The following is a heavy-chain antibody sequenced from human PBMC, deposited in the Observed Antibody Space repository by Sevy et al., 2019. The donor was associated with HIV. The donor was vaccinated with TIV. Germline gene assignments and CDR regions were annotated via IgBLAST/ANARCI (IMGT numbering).Heavy chain of an antibody. D-gene: IGHD3-16*01. Sequence: GGSLRLSCAASGFTFSANWMNWVRQAQGKGLEWVANIKGDGSDNNYVDSVEGRFTISRDNAKNLLYLQMNSLRVEDTAVYYCAHETFGRFESWGQGTLVTVSS. CDR1: GFTFSANW. CDR2: IKGDGSDN. J-gene: IGHJ4*02. V-gene: IGHV3-7*01. CDR3: AHETFGRFES.